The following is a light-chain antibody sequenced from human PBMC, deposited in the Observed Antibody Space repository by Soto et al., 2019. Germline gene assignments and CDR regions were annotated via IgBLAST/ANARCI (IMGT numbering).Light chain of an antibody. Sequence: QSALTQPVSVSGSPGQSITISCTGTSSDVGGYNYVSWYQQHPGKAPKLMIYDVSNRPSGVSNRFSGSKSGNTASLTISGLQAEDEADYYCSSYTSSSIDYVFGTGTKLTVL. V-gene: IGLV2-14*01. CDR1: SSDVGGYNY. J-gene: IGLJ1*01. CDR3: SSYTSSSIDYV. CDR2: DVS.